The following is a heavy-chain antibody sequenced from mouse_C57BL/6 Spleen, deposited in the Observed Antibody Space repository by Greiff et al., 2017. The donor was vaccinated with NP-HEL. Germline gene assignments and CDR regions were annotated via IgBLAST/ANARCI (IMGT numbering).Heavy chain of an antibody. D-gene: IGHD2-3*01. V-gene: IGHV1-59*01. J-gene: IGHJ4*01. CDR2: IDPSDSYT. CDR1: GYTFTSYW. Sequence: LQESGAELVRPGTSVKLSCKASGYTFTSYWMHWVKQRPGQGLEWIGVIDPSDSYTNYNQKFKGKATLTVDTSSSTAYMQLSSLTSEDSAVYYCARNDGYPSIAMDYWGQGTSVTVSS. CDR3: ARNDGYPSIAMDY.